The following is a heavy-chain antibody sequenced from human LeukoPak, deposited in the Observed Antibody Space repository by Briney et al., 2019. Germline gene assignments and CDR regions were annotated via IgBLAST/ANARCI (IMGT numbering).Heavy chain of an antibody. CDR3: ARSVRHYYGSGPLDY. CDR1: GGSIGSYY. D-gene: IGHD3-10*01. J-gene: IGHJ4*02. CDR2: IYYSGST. Sequence: PSEALSLTCTVSGGSIGSYYWSWIRQPPGKGLEWIGYIYYSGSTNYNPSLKSRVTISVDTSKNQFSLKLSSVTAADTAVYYCARSVRHYYGSGPLDYWGQGTLVTVSS. V-gene: IGHV4-59*01.